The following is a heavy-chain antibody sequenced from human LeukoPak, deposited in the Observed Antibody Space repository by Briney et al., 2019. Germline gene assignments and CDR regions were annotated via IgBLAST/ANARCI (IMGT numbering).Heavy chain of an antibody. CDR3: ARDITGEPTGDWSDP. V-gene: IGHV3-20*04. Sequence: GGSLRLSCAASGFTFDDYGMSWVRQAPGKGLEWVSGINWNGGSTGYADSVKGRFTISRDNAKNSLYLQMNSLRAEDTALYYCARDITGEPTGDWSDPWGQGTLVTVSS. CDR1: GFTFDDYG. D-gene: IGHD3-16*01. CDR2: INWNGGST. J-gene: IGHJ5*02.